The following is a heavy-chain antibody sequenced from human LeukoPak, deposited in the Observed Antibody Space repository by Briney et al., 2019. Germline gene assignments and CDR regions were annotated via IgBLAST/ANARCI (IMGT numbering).Heavy chain of an antibody. CDR1: GFTFSSYD. CDR3: AKDRTGYGSGSYYNGQD. V-gene: IGHV3-30*02. D-gene: IGHD3-10*01. CDR2: MQYDGSIK. Sequence: PGGSLRLSCAASGFTFSSYDMHWVRQAPGKGLEWVAFMQYDGSIKYYADSVKGRFTISRDNSKNTLYLQMNSLRAEDTAVYYCAKDRTGYGSGSYYNGQDWGQGTLVTVSS. J-gene: IGHJ4*02.